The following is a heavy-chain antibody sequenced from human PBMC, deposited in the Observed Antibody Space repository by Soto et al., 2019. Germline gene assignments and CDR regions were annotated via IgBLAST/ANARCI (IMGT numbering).Heavy chain of an antibody. Sequence: ASVKASCKASGYTFTSYAMHWVRQAPGQRLEWMGWINAGNGNTKYSQKFQGRVTIIRDTSASTAYMELSSLRSEDTAVYYCARDPSYYGMDVWGQGTTVTVSS. J-gene: IGHJ6*02. CDR2: INAGNGNT. V-gene: IGHV1-3*01. CDR3: ARDPSYYGMDV. CDR1: GYTFTSYA.